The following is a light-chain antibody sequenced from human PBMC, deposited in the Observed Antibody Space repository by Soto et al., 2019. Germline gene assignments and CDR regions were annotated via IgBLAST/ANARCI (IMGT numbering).Light chain of an antibody. Sequence: EIVLTQSPATLSLSPGERATLSCRASHGVGNYLAWYQHKPGQPPRLLIYGASNRATGIPARFSGSGSGTHFTLTISSLEPEYFAVYYCQQRGDWRTFGQGTKLEIK. CDR3: QQRGDWRT. CDR2: GAS. V-gene: IGKV3-11*01. CDR1: HGVGNY. J-gene: IGKJ2*01.